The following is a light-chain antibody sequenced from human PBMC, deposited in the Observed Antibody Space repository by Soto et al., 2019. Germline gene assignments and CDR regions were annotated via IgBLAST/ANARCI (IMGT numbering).Light chain of an antibody. CDR2: EIN. J-gene: IGLJ2*01. Sequence: QSALTQPRSVSGSPGQSVTLSCTGTSSDVGGYKFVSWYQHHPGKAPKLMIYEINKRPSGVPDRFSGSKTGNTASLTISGLQAEDEADYHCCSYAGSYTLIFGGGTQLTVL. CDR3: CSYAGSYTLI. CDR1: SSDVGGYKF. V-gene: IGLV2-11*01.